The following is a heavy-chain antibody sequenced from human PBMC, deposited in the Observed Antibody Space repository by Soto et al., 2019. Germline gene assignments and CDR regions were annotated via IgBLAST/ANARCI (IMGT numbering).Heavy chain of an antibody. J-gene: IGHJ6*02. CDR1: GFTFSSYS. Sequence: EVQLVESGGGLVKPGGSLRLSCAASGFTFSSYSMNWVRQAPGKGLEWVSSISSSSSYIYYADSVKGRFTISRDNAKNSLYLQMNSLRAEDTAVYDCARIVRKYCYDGMDVWGQGTTVTVSS. CDR3: ARIVRKYCYDGMDV. V-gene: IGHV3-21*01. CDR2: ISSSSSYI. D-gene: IGHD2-15*01.